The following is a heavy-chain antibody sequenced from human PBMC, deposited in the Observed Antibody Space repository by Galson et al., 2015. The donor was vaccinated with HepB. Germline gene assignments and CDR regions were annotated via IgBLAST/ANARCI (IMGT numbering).Heavy chain of an antibody. J-gene: IGHJ6*02. Sequence: SLRLSCAASGVTVRSNYMTWVRQAPGKGLEWVSIIYSAGYTYYADSVKGRFTISRDNSKNTLYLQMNSLRAEDTALYYCARDHRLLITTNTDRDYYGMDVWGQGTTVTVSS. CDR1: GVTVRSNY. V-gene: IGHV3-53*01. CDR2: IYSAGYT. D-gene: IGHD3-16*01. CDR3: ARDHRLLITTNTDRDYYGMDV.